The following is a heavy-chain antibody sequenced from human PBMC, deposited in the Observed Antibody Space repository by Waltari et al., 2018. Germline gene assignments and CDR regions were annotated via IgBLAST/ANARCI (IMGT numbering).Heavy chain of an antibody. V-gene: IGHV4-30-4*08. CDR1: GGSISRGDYS. J-gene: IGHJ4*02. CDR2: IYYSGST. CDR3: ARVAAGRGRGFDY. Sequence: QVQLQESGPGLVKPSQTLSLTGTVSGGSISRGDYSWSWIRQPPGKGLEWIGYIYYSGSTYYNPSLKSRVTISVDTSKNQFSLKLSSVTAADTAVYYCARVAAGRGRGFDYWGQGTLVTVSS. D-gene: IGHD6-13*01.